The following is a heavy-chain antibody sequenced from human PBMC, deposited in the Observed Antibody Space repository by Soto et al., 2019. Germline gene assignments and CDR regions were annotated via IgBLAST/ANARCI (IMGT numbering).Heavy chain of an antibody. CDR3: AQENGDYGSLDY. CDR2: ISGSGGST. D-gene: IGHD4-17*01. Sequence: EVQLLESGGGLVQPGGSLRLSCAASGFTFSSYAMTWVRQAPGKGLEWVSTISGSGGSTFYAGSVKGRFTVSRDNSKNTLFLQINSLRAEDTAVYYCAQENGDYGSLDYWGQGTLVAVSS. J-gene: IGHJ4*02. V-gene: IGHV3-23*01. CDR1: GFTFSSYA.